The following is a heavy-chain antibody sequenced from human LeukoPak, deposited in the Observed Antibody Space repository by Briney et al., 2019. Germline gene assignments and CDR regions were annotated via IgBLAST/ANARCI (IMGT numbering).Heavy chain of an antibody. J-gene: IGHJ4*02. CDR1: GGSISSYY. CDR3: ARDGSGSYLFDY. CDR2: IYTSGST. V-gene: IGHV4-4*08. D-gene: IGHD3-10*01. Sequence: SETLSLTCTVSGGSISSYYWSWIRQSPGKGLEWIGRIYTSGSTNYNPSLKSRVTISVDTSKNQFSLKLSSVTAADTAVYYCARDGSGSYLFDYWGQGTLVTVSS.